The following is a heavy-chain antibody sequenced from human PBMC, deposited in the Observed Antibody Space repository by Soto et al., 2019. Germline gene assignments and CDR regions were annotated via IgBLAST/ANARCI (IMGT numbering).Heavy chain of an antibody. V-gene: IGHV3-33*01. D-gene: IGHD3-3*01. CDR3: ARVKYYDFWSGPFDY. CDR1: GFTFSSYG. Sequence: PGGSLRLSCAASGFTFSSYGMHWVRQAPGKGLEWVAVIWYDGSNKYYADSVKGRFTISRDNSKNTLYLQMNSLRAEDTAVYYCARVKYYDFWSGPFDYWGQGTLVTVSS. J-gene: IGHJ4*02. CDR2: IWYDGSNK.